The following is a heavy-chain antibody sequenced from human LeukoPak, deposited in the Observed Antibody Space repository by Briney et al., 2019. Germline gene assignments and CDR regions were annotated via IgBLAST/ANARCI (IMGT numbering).Heavy chain of an antibody. Sequence: SETLSLTCAVYGGSFSGYYWSWIRQPPGKGLEWIGYICYSGSTNYNPSLKSRVTISVDTSKNQFSLKLSSVTAADTAVYYCARHELLWFGELSTFDYWGQGTLVTVSS. D-gene: IGHD3-10*01. V-gene: IGHV4-59*08. J-gene: IGHJ4*02. CDR3: ARHELLWFGELSTFDY. CDR2: ICYSGST. CDR1: GGSFSGYY.